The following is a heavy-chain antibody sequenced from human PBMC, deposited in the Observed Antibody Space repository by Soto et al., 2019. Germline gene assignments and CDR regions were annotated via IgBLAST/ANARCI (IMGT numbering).Heavy chain of an antibody. V-gene: IGHV1-69*13. CDR1: GGTFSSYA. CDR3: ARGKRYFDPNYYGMDG. CDR2: IIPIFGTA. J-gene: IGHJ6*02. D-gene: IGHD3-9*01. Sequence: ASVKVSCKASGGTFSSYAISWVRQAPGQGLEWMGGIIPIFGTANYAQKFQGRVTITADESTSTAYMELSSLRSEDTAVYYCARGKRYFDPNYYGMDGLGQGTTVTVSS.